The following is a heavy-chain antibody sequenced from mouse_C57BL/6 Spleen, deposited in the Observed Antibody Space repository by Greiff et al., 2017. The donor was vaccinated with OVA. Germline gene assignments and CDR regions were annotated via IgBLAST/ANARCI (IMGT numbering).Heavy chain of an antibody. CDR1: GYTFTSYW. Sequence: VQLQQPGAELVRPGSSVKLSCKASGYTFTSYWMDWVKQRPGQGLEWIGNIYPSDSETHYNQKFKDKATLTVDKSSSTAYMQLSSLTSEDSAVYYCAREGALDAMDYWGQGTSVTVSS. V-gene: IGHV1-61*01. CDR2: IYPSDSET. CDR3: AREGALDAMDY. J-gene: IGHJ4*01. D-gene: IGHD3-1*01.